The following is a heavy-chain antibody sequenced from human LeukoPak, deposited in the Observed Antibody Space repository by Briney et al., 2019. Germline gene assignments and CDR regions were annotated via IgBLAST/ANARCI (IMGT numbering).Heavy chain of an antibody. J-gene: IGHJ4*02. D-gene: IGHD3-10*01. CDR3: ARDRPDYGSGSYYSVDY. CDR2: IYTSGST. V-gene: IGHV4-61*02. Sequence: SETLSLTCTVSGGSISSGSYYWSWIRQPAGKGREWIGRIYTSGSTNYNPSLKSRVTISVDTSKKQFSLKLSSVTAADTAVYYCARDRPDYGSGSYYSVDYWGQGTLVTVSS. CDR1: GGSISSGSYY.